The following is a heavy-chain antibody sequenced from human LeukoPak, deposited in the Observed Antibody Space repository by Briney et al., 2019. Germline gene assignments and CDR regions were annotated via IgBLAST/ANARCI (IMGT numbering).Heavy chain of an antibody. CDR1: GGSISSGGYS. V-gene: IGHV4-30-2*01. J-gene: IGHJ3*02. CDR3: AAAPRSYDIFTGYYTGFGAFDI. CDR2: IYHSGST. D-gene: IGHD3-9*01. Sequence: SQTLSLTCAVSGGSISSGGYSWSWIRQPPGKGLEWIGYIYHSGSTYYNPSLKSRVTISVDRSKNQFSLKLSSVTAADTAVYYCAAAPRSYDIFTGYYTGFGAFDIWGQGTMVTVSS.